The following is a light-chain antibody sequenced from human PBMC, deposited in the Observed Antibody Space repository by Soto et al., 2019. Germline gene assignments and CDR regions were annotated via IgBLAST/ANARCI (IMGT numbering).Light chain of an antibody. CDR3: SSYTSSSTFFV. J-gene: IGLJ1*01. Sequence: QSALTQPASVSGSPGQSITISCTGTSSDVGAYKYVSWYQQHPGKAPKLIIYGVSNRPSGVSNRFSGSKSGNTAFLTISGLQPEDEADYFCSSYTSSSTFFVFGTGTKVTAL. V-gene: IGLV2-14*03. CDR2: GVS. CDR1: SSDVGAYKY.